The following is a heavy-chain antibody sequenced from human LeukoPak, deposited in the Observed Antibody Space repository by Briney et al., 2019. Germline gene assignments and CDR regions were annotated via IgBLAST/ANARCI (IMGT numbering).Heavy chain of an antibody. D-gene: IGHD6-19*01. CDR3: ARDPLSSGWYYFDY. Sequence: GGSLRLSCAASGFTFSSYWMSWVRQAPGKGLEWVAVISYDGSNKYYADSVKGRFTISRDNSKNTLYLQMNSLRAEDTAVYYCARDPLSSGWYYFDYWGQGTLVTVSS. V-gene: IGHV3-30-3*01. CDR1: GFTFSSYW. J-gene: IGHJ4*02. CDR2: ISYDGSNK.